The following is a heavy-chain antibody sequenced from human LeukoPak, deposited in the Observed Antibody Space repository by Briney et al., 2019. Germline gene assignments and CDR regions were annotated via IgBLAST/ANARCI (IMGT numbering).Heavy chain of an antibody. Sequence: GGSLRLSCAASAFSFSSYGMHWVRQAPGKGLEWVALIWYDGSNRYYADSVKGRFTISRDNSMNTLYLQMNSLRAEDTAVYYCARRADDASDIWGQGTMVTVSS. J-gene: IGHJ3*02. CDR3: ARRADDASDI. V-gene: IGHV3-33*01. CDR2: IWYDGSNR. CDR1: AFSFSSYG.